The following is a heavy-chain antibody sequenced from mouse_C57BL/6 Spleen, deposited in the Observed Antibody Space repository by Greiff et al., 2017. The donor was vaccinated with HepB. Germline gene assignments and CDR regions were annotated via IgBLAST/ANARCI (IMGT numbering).Heavy chain of an antibody. CDR2: IYPRSGNT. CDR3: SRPYYYGSRTGYFDV. J-gene: IGHJ1*03. Sequence: VQLQQSGAELARPGASVKLSCKASGYTFTSYGISWVKQRTGQGLEWIGEIYPRSGNTYYNEKFKGKATLTADKSSSTAYMELRSLTSEDSAVYFCSRPYYYGSRTGYFDVWGTGTTVTVSS. V-gene: IGHV1-81*01. D-gene: IGHD1-1*01. CDR1: GYTFTSYG.